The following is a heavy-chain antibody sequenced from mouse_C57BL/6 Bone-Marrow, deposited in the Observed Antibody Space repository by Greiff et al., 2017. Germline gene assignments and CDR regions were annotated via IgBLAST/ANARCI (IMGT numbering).Heavy chain of an antibody. Sequence: QVQLQQPGAELVMPGASVKLSCKASGYTFTSYWMHWVKQRPGQGLEWIGEIDPSDSYTNYNQKFKGKSTLTVDKASSTAYMQLSSLTSEDSAVYYCARGPPDYYGSSYKYYAMDYWGQGTSVTVSS. J-gene: IGHJ4*01. CDR3: ARGPPDYYGSSYKYYAMDY. CDR2: IDPSDSYT. V-gene: IGHV1-69*01. CDR1: GYTFTSYW. D-gene: IGHD1-1*01.